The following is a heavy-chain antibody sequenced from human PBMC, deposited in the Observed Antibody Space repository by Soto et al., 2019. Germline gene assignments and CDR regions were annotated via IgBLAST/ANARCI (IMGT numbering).Heavy chain of an antibody. CDR1: GFTFSSYG. CDR2: ISYDGSNK. V-gene: IGHV3-30*18. J-gene: IGHJ6*02. D-gene: IGHD2-21*01. CDR3: AKESARVWPIRYYYYGMDV. Sequence: SLRLSCAASGFTFSSYGMHWVRQAPGKGLEWVAVISYDGSNKYYADSVKGRFTISRDNSKNTLYLQMNSLRAEDTAVYYCAKESARVWPIRYYYYGMDVWGQGTTVTVSS.